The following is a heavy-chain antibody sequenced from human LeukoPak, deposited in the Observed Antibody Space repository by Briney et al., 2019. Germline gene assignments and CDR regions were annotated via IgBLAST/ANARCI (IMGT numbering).Heavy chain of an antibody. V-gene: IGHV1-2*02. J-gene: IGHJ4*02. D-gene: IGHD6-19*01. Sequence: ASVKVSCKASGYTFTDYYIHWVRQAPGQGLELMGWINPNSDDTNYAQKFQGRVTMTRDTSINTAYMELSRLRSDDTAVYYCARGGWLVKWGQGTLVTVSS. CDR3: ARGGWLVK. CDR2: INPNSDDT. CDR1: GYTFTDYY.